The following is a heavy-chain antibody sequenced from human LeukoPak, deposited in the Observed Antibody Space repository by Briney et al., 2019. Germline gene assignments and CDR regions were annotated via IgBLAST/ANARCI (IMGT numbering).Heavy chain of an antibody. Sequence: SETLSLTCTVSGGSISSYYWSWIRQPPGKGLEWIGYIYYSGSTNYNPSLKSRVTISVDASKNQFSLKLSSVTAADTAVYYCARRWRYYYGSGRNPGYYFDYWGQGTLVTVSS. CDR2: IYYSGST. V-gene: IGHV4-59*12. J-gene: IGHJ4*02. CDR3: ARRWRYYYGSGRNPGYYFDY. CDR1: GGSISSYY. D-gene: IGHD3-10*01.